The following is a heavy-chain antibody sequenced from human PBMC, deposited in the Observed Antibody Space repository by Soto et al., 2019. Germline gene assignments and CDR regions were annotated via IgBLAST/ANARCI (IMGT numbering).Heavy chain of an antibody. CDR1: GFTFSSYA. Sequence: GGSLRLSCAASGFTFSSYAMHWVRQAPGKGLEWVAVISYDGSNKYYADSVKGRFTISRDNSKNTLYLQMNSLRAEDTAVYYCAREPSLVSLNLGFDYWGQGTLVTVSS. D-gene: IGHD1-26*01. CDR3: AREPSLVSLNLGFDY. V-gene: IGHV3-30-3*01. CDR2: ISYDGSNK. J-gene: IGHJ4*02.